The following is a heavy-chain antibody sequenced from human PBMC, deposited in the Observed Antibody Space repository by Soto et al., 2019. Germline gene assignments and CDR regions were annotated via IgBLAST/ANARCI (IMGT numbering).Heavy chain of an antibody. D-gene: IGHD3-9*01. CDR3: GRGTGLPHYYSTDV. CDR2: IYPGDSDT. Sequence: PGESLKISCPGSGYTFTNYWIGWVRQMPEKGLGWMGVIYPGDSDTKYSPSFQGQVTSSADNSIDTAYLQWTSLKASDTAMYFCGRGTGLPHYYSTDVWGQGTTVTVSS. J-gene: IGHJ6*02. V-gene: IGHV5-51*01. CDR1: GYTFTNYW.